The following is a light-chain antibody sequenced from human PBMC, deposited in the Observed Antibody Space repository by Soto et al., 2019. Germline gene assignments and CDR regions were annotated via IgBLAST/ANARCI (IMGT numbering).Light chain of an antibody. CDR3: QQRTNWPPT. J-gene: IGKJ5*01. V-gene: IGKV3-11*01. CDR1: QSVSSY. Sequence: EIVLTQSPATLSLSPGERVTLSCRASQSVSSYLAWYQQKPGQALRLLIHDASNRATGIPVRFSGSGSGTDFTLTISSLEPEDFAVYYCQQRTNWPPTFGQGTRLEIK. CDR2: DAS.